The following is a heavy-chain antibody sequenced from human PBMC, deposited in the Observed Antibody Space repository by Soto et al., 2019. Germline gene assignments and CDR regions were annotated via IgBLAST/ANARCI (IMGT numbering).Heavy chain of an antibody. D-gene: IGHD3-3*01. CDR3: ARFGVFTISGLFNY. V-gene: IGHV4-59*01. J-gene: IGHJ4*02. Sequence: QVQLQESGPGLVKPSETLSLTCTVSGGSISSYSWSWIRQPPGKGLEWIGFIHYSGSTNSNPSLKSRVTMSVDTSKNQFSLKLSSVTAADTAVYYCARFGVFTISGLFNYWGQGTLVTVSS. CDR1: GGSISSYS. CDR2: IHYSGST.